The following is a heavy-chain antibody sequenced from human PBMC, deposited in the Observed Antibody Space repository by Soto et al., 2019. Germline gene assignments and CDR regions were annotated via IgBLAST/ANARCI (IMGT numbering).Heavy chain of an antibody. Sequence: PSETLSLTCTVSGGSISGDYWGWIRQPPGKGLEWIATIYYSGRTFYNPSLESRVTIYVDTSKDQFSLKLSSVTAADTAVYYCARERELRFEVYHYYYLDVWGKGTTVTVSS. CDR2: IYYSGRT. J-gene: IGHJ6*03. D-gene: IGHD1-7*01. CDR3: ARERELRFEVYHYYYLDV. CDR1: GGSISGDY. V-gene: IGHV4-39*07.